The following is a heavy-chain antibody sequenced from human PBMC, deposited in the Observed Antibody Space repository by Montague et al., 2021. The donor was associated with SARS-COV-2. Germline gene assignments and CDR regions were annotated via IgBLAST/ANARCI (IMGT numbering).Heavy chain of an antibody. CDR2: TIYTGSAWYN. D-gene: IGHD3-10*01. V-gene: IGHV6-1*01. CDR3: ARHSYRTFDF. CDR1: GDSVSTYGVA. J-gene: IGHJ4*02. Sequence: CAISGDSVSTYGVAWDWIRQSPSRGLEWLGMTIYTGSAWYNEYAESVKGRITINPDTHKNQFFLHLTSVSPEDTAVYYCARHSYRTFDFWGQGTLVTVSS.